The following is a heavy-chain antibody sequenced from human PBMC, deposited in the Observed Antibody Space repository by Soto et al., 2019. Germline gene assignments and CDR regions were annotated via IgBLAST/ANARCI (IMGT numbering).Heavy chain of an antibody. CDR3: ARGSREQTTYYYYCMDV. V-gene: IGHV1-69*13. D-gene: IGHD4-17*01. J-gene: IGHJ6*02. Sequence: SVKDSCKASGCTFSSYAISWVRQAPGQGLEWMGGIIPIFGTATYAQKFQGRVTITADESTSTAYMELSSLRSEDTAVYYCARGSREQTTYYYYCMDVWGQGTTVTVSS. CDR1: GCTFSSYA. CDR2: IIPIFGTA.